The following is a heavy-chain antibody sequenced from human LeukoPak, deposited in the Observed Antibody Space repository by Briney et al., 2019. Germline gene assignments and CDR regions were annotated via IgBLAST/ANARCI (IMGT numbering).Heavy chain of an antibody. V-gene: IGHV4-31*03. CDR3: ARGSSSGSPSY. J-gene: IGHJ4*02. Sequence: SETLSLTCTVSGGSISSGGYHWSWIRQHPGKGLEWIGYIYYSGSTYYNPSLKSRLTISVDTSKNQFSLELSSVTAADTALYYCARGSSSGSPSYWGQGTLVTVSS. CDR2: IYYSGST. D-gene: IGHD6-19*01. CDR1: GGSISSGGYH.